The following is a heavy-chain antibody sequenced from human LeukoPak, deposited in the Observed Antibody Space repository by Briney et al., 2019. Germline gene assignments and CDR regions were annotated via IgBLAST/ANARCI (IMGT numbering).Heavy chain of an antibody. V-gene: IGHV4-59*12. CDR1: GGSISSYY. Sequence: SETPSLTCTVSGGSISSYYWSWIRQPPGKGLEWIGYTYHSGSTYYNPSLKSRVTISVDRSKNQFSLKLSSVTAADTAVYYCARNGGWALGYFDYWGQGTLVTVSS. CDR2: TYHSGST. D-gene: IGHD6-19*01. J-gene: IGHJ4*02. CDR3: ARNGGWALGYFDY.